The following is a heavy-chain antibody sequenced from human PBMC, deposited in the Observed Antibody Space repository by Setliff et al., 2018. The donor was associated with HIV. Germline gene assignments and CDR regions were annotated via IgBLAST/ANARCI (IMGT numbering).Heavy chain of an antibody. J-gene: IGHJ4*02. CDR2: ISSSSYI. D-gene: IGHD6-13*01. CDR3: AKDHATSSWFTALLDY. CDR1: GFAFSFYA. Sequence: GGSLRLSCAASGFAFSFYAMNWVRQAPGKGLEWVSSISSSSYIYYADSVKGRFTISRDNSKNTLYLQMNSLRAEDTAVYYCAKDHATSSWFTALLDYWGQGTLVTVSS. V-gene: IGHV3-21*04.